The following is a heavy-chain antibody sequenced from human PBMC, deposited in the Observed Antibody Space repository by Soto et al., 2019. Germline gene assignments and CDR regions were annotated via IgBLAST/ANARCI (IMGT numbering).Heavy chain of an antibody. CDR2: ISSSGSST. D-gene: IGHD4-17*01. J-gene: IGHJ6*03. CDR3: ARVAVTTILPYYYYMDV. V-gene: IGHV3-21*04. CDR1: GFTLNSYT. Sequence: PGGSLRLSCAASGFTLNSYTMAWVRQAPGKGLEWVSSISSSGSSTSYADSVQGRFIIYRDNAKNSLSLQMNSLRAEDTAVYYCARVAVTTILPYYYYMDVWGKGTTVTVSS.